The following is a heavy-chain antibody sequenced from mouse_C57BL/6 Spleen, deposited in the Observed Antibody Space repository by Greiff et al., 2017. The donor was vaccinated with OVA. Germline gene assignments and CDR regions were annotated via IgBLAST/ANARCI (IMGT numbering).Heavy chain of an antibody. CDR2: IDPSDSYT. V-gene: IGHV1-69*01. J-gene: IGHJ2*01. D-gene: IGHD2-4*01. CDR3: ARYHYDYFDY. Sequence: QVQLQQSGAELVMPGASVKLSCKASGYTFTSYWMHWVKQRPGQGLEWIGEIDPSDSYTNYNQKFKGKSTLTVDKSSSTAYMQLSSLTSEDSAVYYCARYHYDYFDYWGQGTTLTVSS. CDR1: GYTFTSYW.